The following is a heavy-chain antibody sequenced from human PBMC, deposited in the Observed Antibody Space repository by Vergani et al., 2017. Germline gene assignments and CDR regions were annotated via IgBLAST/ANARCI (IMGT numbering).Heavy chain of an antibody. CDR1: GFTFSSYA. CDR2: ISYDGSNK. CDR3: ARAGQYYDFWHD. D-gene: IGHD3-3*01. J-gene: IGHJ4*02. Sequence: VQLVESGGGVVQPGRSLRLSCAASGFTFSSYAMHWVRQAPGKGLEWVAVISYDGSNKYYADSVKGRFTISRDNSKNTLYLQMNSLRPEDTAVYYCARAGQYYDFWHDWGQGTLVTVSS. V-gene: IGHV3-30-3*01.